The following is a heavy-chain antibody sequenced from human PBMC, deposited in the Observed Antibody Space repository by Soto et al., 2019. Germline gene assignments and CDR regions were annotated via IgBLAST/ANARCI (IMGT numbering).Heavy chain of an antibody. CDR3: ARRGDANWYFDL. V-gene: IGHV4-59*01. CDR2: LDYSGST. J-gene: IGHJ2*01. D-gene: IGHD3-16*01. Sequence: QVQLQESGPGLVKPSETLSLTCTVSGGSISSSHWSWVRQPPGKGLECIGYLDYSGSTTYNPSLKRRVSMSADTSKNQFSLELSSVTAADTALYYCARRGDANWYFDLWGRGTLVTVSS. CDR1: GGSISSSH.